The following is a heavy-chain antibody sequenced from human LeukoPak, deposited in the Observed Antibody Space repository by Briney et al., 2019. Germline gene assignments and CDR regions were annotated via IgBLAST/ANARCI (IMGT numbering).Heavy chain of an antibody. V-gene: IGHV3-23*01. CDR3: ARRYCSISICYPLDS. J-gene: IGHJ4*02. CDR2: LSPSGGST. D-gene: IGHD2-15*01. Sequence: PGGSLRLSCAASGFTFSNYDMHWVRQAPGRGLEWVSALSPSGGSTYYTDSVKGRFTISRDNSKNTLYLQMSSLRGEDTALYYCARRYCSISICYPLDSWGQGTLVTVSS. CDR1: GFTFSNYD.